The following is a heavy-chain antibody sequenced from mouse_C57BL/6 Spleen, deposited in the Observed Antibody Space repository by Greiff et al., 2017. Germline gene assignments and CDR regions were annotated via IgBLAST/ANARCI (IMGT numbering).Heavy chain of an antibody. CDR1: GFSFTSYG. Sequence: QVLLMESGPGLVQPSQSLSLTCSVSGFSFTSYGVPWVRQSPGKGLEWLGVIWCGGSTDYNAAFISRLSISKDNSKSQVFFKRNSLQADDTAIYYCARRGGTRAMDYGGQGTSVTVSS. J-gene: IGHJ4*01. V-gene: IGHV2-2*01. D-gene: IGHD4-1*01. CDR3: ARRGGTRAMDY. CDR2: IWCGGST.